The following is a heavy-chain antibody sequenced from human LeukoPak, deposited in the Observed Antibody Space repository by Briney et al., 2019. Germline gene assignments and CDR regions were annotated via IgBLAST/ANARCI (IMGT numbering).Heavy chain of an antibody. CDR1: GGTFSSYA. CDR3: ARVTYDFWSGFSWLDY. D-gene: IGHD3-3*01. CDR2: IIPIFGTA. V-gene: IGHV1-69*05. Sequence: SVKASCKASGGTFSSYAISWVRQAPGQGLEWMGGIIPIFGTANYAQKFQGRVTITTDESTSTAYMELSSLRSEDTAVYYCARVTYDFWSGFSWLDYWGQGTLVTVSS. J-gene: IGHJ4*02.